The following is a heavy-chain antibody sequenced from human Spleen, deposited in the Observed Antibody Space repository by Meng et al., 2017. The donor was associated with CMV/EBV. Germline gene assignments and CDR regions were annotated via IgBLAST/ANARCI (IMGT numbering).Heavy chain of an antibody. CDR3: AKHNSRVVIGGGVDY. CDR1: QFTFSSYA. V-gene: IGHV3-23*01. J-gene: IGHJ4*02. Sequence: GESLKISCATSQFTFSSYAMTWVRQAPGKGLEWVSAISASADRTYYTDSVKGRFVISRDNSKNTVYLQLNSLRAEDTAMYYCAKHNSRVVIGGGVDYWGQGTLVTVSS. D-gene: IGHD3-3*01. CDR2: ISASADRT.